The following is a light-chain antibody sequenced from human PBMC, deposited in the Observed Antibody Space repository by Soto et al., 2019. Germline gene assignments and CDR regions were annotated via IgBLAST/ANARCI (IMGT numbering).Light chain of an antibody. Sequence: EIVMTQSPATLSVSPGERATLSCRASQSVSSNLAWYQKKPGQAPRLLIYGASTRATDIPARFSGSGSGTEFTLTISSLQSEEVAVYYCQQYKNWPRTFGQGTKLEIK. CDR3: QQYKNWPRT. J-gene: IGKJ2*01. CDR1: QSVSSN. V-gene: IGKV3-15*01. CDR2: GAS.